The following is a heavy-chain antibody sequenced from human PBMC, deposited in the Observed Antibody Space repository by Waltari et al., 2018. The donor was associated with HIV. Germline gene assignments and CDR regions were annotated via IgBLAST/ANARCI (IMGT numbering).Heavy chain of an antibody. D-gene: IGHD2-15*01. CDR1: GFTFSNYG. CDR2: ILYDGSNK. Sequence: QVQLVESGGGVVQPGRSLRLSCAASGFTFSNYGMHWVRQAPGKGLEWVAVILYDGSNKYYADSVTGRFTISRDNSKNTLYLQMNSLRAEDTAVYYCARDAVVGAYSGMDVWGQGTTVTVSS. CDR3: ARDAVVGAYSGMDV. J-gene: IGHJ6*02. V-gene: IGHV3-33*08.